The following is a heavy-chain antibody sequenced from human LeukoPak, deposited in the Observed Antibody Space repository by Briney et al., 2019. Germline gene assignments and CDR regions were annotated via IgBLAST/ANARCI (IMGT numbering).Heavy chain of an antibody. CDR1: GFTFSSYA. CDR2: ISSSSSYI. CDR3: ARASRIAAAGTPPLN. D-gene: IGHD6-13*01. J-gene: IGHJ4*02. Sequence: PGGSLRLSCAASGFTFSSYAMHWVRQAPGKGLEWVSSISSSSSYIYYADSVKGRFTISRDNAKNSLYLQMNSLRAEDTAVYYCARASRIAAAGTPPLNWGQGTLVTVSS. V-gene: IGHV3-21*01.